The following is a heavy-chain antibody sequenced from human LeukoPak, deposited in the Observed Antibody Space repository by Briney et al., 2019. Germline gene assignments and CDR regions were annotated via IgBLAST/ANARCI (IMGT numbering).Heavy chain of an antibody. Sequence: PGGSLEISCKGSGYRFINYCIGWVRQVRGKGLEGMGIIYPGDSDTRYSPSFQGQVTMSVDKSISTAYLQWSSLKASDTAMYYCARPSYDASDYWGQGTLVTVSS. V-gene: IGHV5-51*01. CDR3: ARPSYDASDY. D-gene: IGHD5-12*01. CDR2: IYPGDSDT. CDR1: GYRFINYC. J-gene: IGHJ4*02.